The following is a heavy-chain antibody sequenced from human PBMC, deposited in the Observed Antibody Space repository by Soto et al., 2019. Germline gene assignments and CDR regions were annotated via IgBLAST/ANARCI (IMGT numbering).Heavy chain of an antibody. CDR3: ARMSIGSYSFEL. CDR2: IRQDGGEK. CDR1: GFALSAYW. D-gene: IGHD3-10*01. Sequence: EVQLVESGGSLVQPGGSLRLSCTASGFALSAYWMTWVRQTPGKRLEWVAYIRQDGGEKYYVDSVRGRFTISRDNAKNSLYLQTSSVRADDTDVYYCARMSIGSYSFELWGQGTQVTVSS. J-gene: IGHJ4*02. V-gene: IGHV3-7*05.